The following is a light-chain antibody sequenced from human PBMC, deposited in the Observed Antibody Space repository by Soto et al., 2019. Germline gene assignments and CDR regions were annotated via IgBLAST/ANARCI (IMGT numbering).Light chain of an antibody. J-gene: IGKJ1*01. CDR3: QQGFSLPWT. CDR1: QDIKNY. Sequence: DIQGTQSPSSLSASVGDRATISCMASQDIKNYLNWYQRKPGTAPRLLIYAASILHSGVTSTFSASGSGTDFALNISSLQADDFGTHYCQQGFSLPWTVGQGTQVDIK. V-gene: IGKV1-39*01. CDR2: AAS.